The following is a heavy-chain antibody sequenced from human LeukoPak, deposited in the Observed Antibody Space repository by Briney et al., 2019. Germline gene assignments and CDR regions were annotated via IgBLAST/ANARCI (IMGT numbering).Heavy chain of an antibody. CDR2: IYYSGST. V-gene: IGHV4-39*07. Sequence: PSETLSLTCTVSGGSISSSSYYWGWIRQPPGKGLEWIGSIYYSGSTYYNPSLKSRVTISVDTSKNQFSLKLSSVTAADTAVYYCARDGLSYGDRDYWGQGTLVTVSS. J-gene: IGHJ4*02. CDR1: GGSISSSSYY. CDR3: ARDGLSYGDRDY. D-gene: IGHD4-17*01.